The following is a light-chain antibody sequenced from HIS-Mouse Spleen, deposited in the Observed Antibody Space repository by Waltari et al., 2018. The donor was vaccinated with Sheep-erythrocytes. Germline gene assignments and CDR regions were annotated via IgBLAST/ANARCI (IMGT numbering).Light chain of an antibody. CDR2: WAS. CDR1: QSVLYSSKNKNY. J-gene: IGKJ4*01. Sequence: DIVMTQSPDSLAVSLGERATINCKSSQSVLYSSKNKNYLACYKKKQGKPPKLLLYWASTRESGVPDRFSGSGSGTDFTLTISSLQAEDVAVYYCQQYYSTLLTFGGGTKVEIK. V-gene: IGKV4-1*01. CDR3: QQYYSTLLT.